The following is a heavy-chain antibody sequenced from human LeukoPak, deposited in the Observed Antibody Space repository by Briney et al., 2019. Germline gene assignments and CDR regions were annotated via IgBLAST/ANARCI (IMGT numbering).Heavy chain of an antibody. CDR1: YESISSSSHY. D-gene: IGHD3-22*01. CDR2: IDSGRNI. CDR3: ARTKYYFDSSDYFFFDP. J-gene: IGHJ5*02. V-gene: IGHV4-39*01. Sequence: SKTLSLTCTVSYESISSSSHYWGWIRRPPGKGLEWIGSIDSGRNIHSNPSLDSRDTISVDTSKNQFSLKLSSVTAADTAVYYCARTKYYFDSSDYFFFDPWGQGILVTVSS.